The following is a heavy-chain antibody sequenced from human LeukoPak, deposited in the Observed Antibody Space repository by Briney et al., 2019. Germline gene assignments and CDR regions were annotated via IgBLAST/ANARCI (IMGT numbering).Heavy chain of an antibody. Sequence: SETLSLTCTVSGYSISSGYYWGWIRQPPGKGLGWIGSIYHSGSTYYNPSLKSRVTISEDTSKNQFSLKLSSVTAADTAVYYCARGYYDNSGYSADFDYWGQGTLVTVSS. D-gene: IGHD3-22*01. CDR3: ARGYYDNSGYSADFDY. J-gene: IGHJ4*02. CDR2: IYHSGST. CDR1: GYSISSGYY. V-gene: IGHV4-38-2*02.